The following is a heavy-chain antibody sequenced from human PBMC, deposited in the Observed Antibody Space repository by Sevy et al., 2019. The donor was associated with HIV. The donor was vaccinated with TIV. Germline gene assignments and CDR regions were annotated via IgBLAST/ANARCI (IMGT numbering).Heavy chain of an antibody. J-gene: IGHJ4*02. V-gene: IGHV3-48*02. Sequence: GGCLRLSCAASGFTFSSYSMNWVRQAPGKGLERVSYISSSSSTIYYADSVKGRFTISRYNAKNSLYLQMNSLRDEATAVYYCARSKGPYSSSWYYFDYWGQGTLVTVSS. D-gene: IGHD6-13*01. CDR1: GFTFSSYS. CDR2: ISSSSSTI. CDR3: ARSKGPYSSSWYYFDY.